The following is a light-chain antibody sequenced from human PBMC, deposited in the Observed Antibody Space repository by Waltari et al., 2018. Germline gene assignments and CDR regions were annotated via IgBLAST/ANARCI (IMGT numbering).Light chain of an antibody. J-gene: IGLJ2*01. CDR3: LLYYSDDQLV. Sequence: QTVETQEPSLTVSPGGTVPLTCATSTGSVPGDYSPHWFQQKPGKGPRALIYSTSKQPPWTPARFSGSLLGGKAALTLSGVQPEDEADYSCLLYYSDDQLVFGGGTKLTVL. CDR2: STS. V-gene: IGLV7-43*01. CDR1: TGSVPGDYS.